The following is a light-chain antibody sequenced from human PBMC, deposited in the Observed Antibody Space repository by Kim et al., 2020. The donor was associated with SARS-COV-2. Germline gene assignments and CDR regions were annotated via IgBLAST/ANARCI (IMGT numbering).Light chain of an antibody. Sequence: GQSITISCTGTSSDIGGYNYVSWYQQHPGKAPRLMIFDGNKRPSGVSNRFSGSKSGNTASLTISGLQTEDEADYYCGSYTSSSTLLFGGGTQLTVL. V-gene: IGLV2-14*04. CDR1: SSDIGGYNY. CDR3: GSYTSSSTLL. CDR2: DGN. J-gene: IGLJ3*02.